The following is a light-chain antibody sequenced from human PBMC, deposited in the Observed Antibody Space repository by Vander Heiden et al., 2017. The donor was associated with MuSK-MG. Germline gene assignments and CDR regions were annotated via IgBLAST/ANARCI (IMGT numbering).Light chain of an antibody. V-gene: IGLV3-10*01. CDR3: YSKDSSSNHSVV. Sequence: SYELTQPPSVSVSPGQTARITCSGDALPTKYAYWYQQTSGQAHVLVILDDSKRPSGIPERFSCSSSGTMATSNISGAQVEDEADDDCYSKDSSSNHSVVFGTGTKLTVL. J-gene: IGLJ1*01. CDR2: DDS. CDR1: ALPTKY.